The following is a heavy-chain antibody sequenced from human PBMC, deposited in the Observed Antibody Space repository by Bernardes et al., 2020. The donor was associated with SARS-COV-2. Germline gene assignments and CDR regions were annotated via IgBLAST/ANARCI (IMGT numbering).Heavy chain of an antibody. J-gene: IGHJ5*02. Sequence: SETLSLTCTVSGGSISSGGCYWSWIRQHPGKGLEWIGYIYYSGSTYYNPSLKSRITISIDTSKNQFSLKLSSLTAADTALYYCARSRDGYKNDPWGQGTLVTVSS. CDR1: GGSISSGGCY. V-gene: IGHV4-31*03. D-gene: IGHD5-12*01. CDR3: ARSRDGYKNDP. CDR2: IYYSGST.